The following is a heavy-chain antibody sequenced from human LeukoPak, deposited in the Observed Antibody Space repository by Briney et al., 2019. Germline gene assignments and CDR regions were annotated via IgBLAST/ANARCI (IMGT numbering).Heavy chain of an antibody. V-gene: IGHV3-30*04. CDR2: ISFDGTNK. CDR1: GFTFSSYA. D-gene: IGHD5-18*01. CDR3: ASGGHTPMPLGR. Sequence: GGSLRLSCAASGFTFSSYAMHWVRQAPGKGLEWVAVISFDGTNKNYADSVKGRFTISRDNSKNTLYLQMNSLRAEDTAVYYCASGGHTPMPLGRWGQGTLATVSS. J-gene: IGHJ5*02.